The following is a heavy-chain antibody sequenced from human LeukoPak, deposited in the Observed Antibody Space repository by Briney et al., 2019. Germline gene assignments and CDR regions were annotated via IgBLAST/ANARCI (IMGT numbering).Heavy chain of an antibody. D-gene: IGHD5-12*01. Sequence: PSETMSLTCRVYGGSFSGYYWSWIRQPPGKGLEWIGEVNYSGSINYKPSLKSRVIISVDTSKNQFSLKLKSGTAADTAVYYCASYRYGYRGMDSWGQGTQVTVSS. J-gene: IGHJ5*01. CDR3: ASYRYGYRGMDS. CDR1: GGSFSGYY. CDR2: VNYSGSI. V-gene: IGHV4-34*01.